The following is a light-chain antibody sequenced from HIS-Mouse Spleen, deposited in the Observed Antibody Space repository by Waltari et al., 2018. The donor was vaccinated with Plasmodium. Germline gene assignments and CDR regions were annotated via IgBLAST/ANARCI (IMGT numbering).Light chain of an antibody. V-gene: IGKV3-20*01. Sequence: DIVLTQSPGTLSLSPGERATLSCRASQSVSSSYLAWYQQKPGQAPRLLICGASSRATGIRDRFSGSGSGTDFTLTISRLEREDFAVYYCQQYGSSPRTFGGGTKVEIK. J-gene: IGKJ4*01. CDR3: QQYGSSPRT. CDR1: QSVSSSY. CDR2: GAS.